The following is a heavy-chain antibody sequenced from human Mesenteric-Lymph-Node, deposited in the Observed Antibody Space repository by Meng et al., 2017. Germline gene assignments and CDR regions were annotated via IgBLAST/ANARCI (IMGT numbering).Heavy chain of an antibody. D-gene: IGHD2-21*02. CDR3: AIAYCGGDCYSQRHAFDI. CDR1: GYTFTGYY. Sequence: ASVKVSCKASGYTFTGYYMHWVRQAPGQGLEWMGRINPNSGGTNYAQKFQGRVTMTRDTSISPAYMELSRLRSDDTAVYYCAIAYCGGDCYSQRHAFDIWGQGTMVTVSS. V-gene: IGHV1-2*06. CDR2: INPNSGGT. J-gene: IGHJ3*02.